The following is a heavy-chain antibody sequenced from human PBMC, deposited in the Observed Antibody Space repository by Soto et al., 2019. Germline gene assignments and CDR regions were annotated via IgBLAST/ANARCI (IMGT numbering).Heavy chain of an antibody. CDR2: VGGSDTDK. J-gene: IGHJ3*02. V-gene: IGHV3-23*01. CDR1: GFTFSAYA. CDR3: AKDATAVNGVWDPFDM. Sequence: GGSLRLSCAASGFTFSAYAMSGVRQAPGKGLQWVSGVGGSDTDKHYADSVRGRFTVSRDNSKNTLYLQMNSLRADDTAVYYCAKDATAVNGVWDPFDMWGQGTGVTVSS. D-gene: IGHD2-8*01.